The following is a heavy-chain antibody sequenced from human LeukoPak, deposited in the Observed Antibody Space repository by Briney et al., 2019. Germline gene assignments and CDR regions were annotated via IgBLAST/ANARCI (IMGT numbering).Heavy chain of an antibody. Sequence: ASVKVSCKASGYTFTSCDINWVRQATGQGLEWMGWMNPNSGNTGYGQSFQGRITMTRDISIGTAYMELSNLTSEDTAIYYCTRGSSGRRDNWGQGTLVTVFS. CDR1: GYTFTSCD. D-gene: IGHD6-19*01. CDR3: TRGSSGRRDN. CDR2: MNPNSGNT. J-gene: IGHJ4*02. V-gene: IGHV1-8*01.